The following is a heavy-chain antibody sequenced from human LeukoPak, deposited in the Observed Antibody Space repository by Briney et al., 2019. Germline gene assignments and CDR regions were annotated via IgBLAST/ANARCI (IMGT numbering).Heavy chain of an antibody. CDR3: VKDRGGSPFYGMDV. CDR1: GFTFSSYA. J-gene: IGHJ6*02. Sequence: GGSLRLSCAASGFTFSSYAMSWIRQAPGKGLEWVSTISGSGGTGTYYADSVKGRFTISRDNSKSTLYLPMNSLRAEDTAVYYCVKDRGGSPFYGMDVWGQGTTVTVSS. V-gene: IGHV3-23*01. CDR2: ISGSGGTGT. D-gene: IGHD1-26*01.